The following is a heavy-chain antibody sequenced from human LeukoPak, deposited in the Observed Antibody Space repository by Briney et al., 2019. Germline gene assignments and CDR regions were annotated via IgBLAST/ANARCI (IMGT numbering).Heavy chain of an antibody. Sequence: EASVKVSCKASGYTFTGHYLHWVRQAPGQGLEWMGWINPNTGGTNSAQKFQGWVTMTRDTSISTAYMDLSRLRSEDTAVYYCARAEYYDFWSGYSDRYYYYGMDVWGQGTTVTVSS. CDR1: GYTFTGHY. CDR2: INPNTGGT. J-gene: IGHJ6*02. D-gene: IGHD3-3*01. V-gene: IGHV1-2*04. CDR3: ARAEYYDFWSGYSDRYYYYGMDV.